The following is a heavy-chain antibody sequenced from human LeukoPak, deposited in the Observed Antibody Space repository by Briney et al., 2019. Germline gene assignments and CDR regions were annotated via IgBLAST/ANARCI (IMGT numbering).Heavy chain of an antibody. J-gene: IGHJ5*02. CDR1: GYTFTSYG. CDR3: ARAGYCSGGSCWGHNWFDP. D-gene: IGHD2-15*01. CDR2: ISAYNGNT. V-gene: IGHV1-18*01. Sequence: ASVKVSCKASGYTFTSYGISWVRQAPGQGLEWMGWISAYNGNTNYAQELQGRVTMTTDTSTSTAYMELRSLRSDDTAVYYCARAGYCSGGSCWGHNWFDPWGQGTLVTVSS.